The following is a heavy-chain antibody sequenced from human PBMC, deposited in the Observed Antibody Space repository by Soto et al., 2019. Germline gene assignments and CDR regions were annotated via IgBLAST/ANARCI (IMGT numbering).Heavy chain of an antibody. J-gene: IGHJ6*02. Sequence: GGSLRLSCAASGFTFSSYGMHWVRQAPGKGLEWVAVISYDGSNKYYADSVKGRFTISRDNSKNTLYLQMNSLRAEDTAVYYCAKDLVPPPRPHYGMDVWGQGTTVTVSS. CDR1: GFTFSSYG. CDR2: ISYDGSNK. V-gene: IGHV3-30*18. CDR3: AKDLVPPPRPHYGMDV.